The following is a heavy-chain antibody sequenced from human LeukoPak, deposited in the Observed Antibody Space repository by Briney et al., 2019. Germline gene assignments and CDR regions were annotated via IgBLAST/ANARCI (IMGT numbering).Heavy chain of an antibody. D-gene: IGHD6-13*01. Sequence: SETLSLTCTVPGGSISSGDYYWSWLRQPPGKGLEWIVYIYYSGSTYYNPSLKSRVTISVDTSKNQFSLKLSSVTAADTAVYYCARAYSSSWYPSYYFDYWGQGTLVTVSS. CDR3: ARAYSSSWYPSYYFDY. CDR2: IYYSGST. CDR1: GGSISSGDYY. V-gene: IGHV4-30-4*01. J-gene: IGHJ4*02.